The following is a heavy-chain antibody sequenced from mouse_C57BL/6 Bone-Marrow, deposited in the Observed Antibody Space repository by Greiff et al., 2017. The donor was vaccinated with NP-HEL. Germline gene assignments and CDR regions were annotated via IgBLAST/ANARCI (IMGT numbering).Heavy chain of an antibody. D-gene: IGHD1-1*01. CDR1: GYTFTSYG. V-gene: IGHV1-81*01. CDR2: IYPRSGNT. CDR3: AREDYYGSSYWYFDV. Sequence: QVQLQQSGAELARPGASVKLSCKASGYTFTSYGISWVKQRTGQGLEWIGEIYPRSGNTYYNEKFKGKATLTADTSSSTAYMELRSLTSEDSAVYFCAREDYYGSSYWYFDVWGTGTTVTVSS. J-gene: IGHJ1*03.